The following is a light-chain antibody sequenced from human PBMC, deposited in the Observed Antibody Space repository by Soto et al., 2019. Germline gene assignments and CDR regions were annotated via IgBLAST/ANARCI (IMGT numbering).Light chain of an antibody. J-gene: IGKJ1*01. CDR3: QQYNSWPPT. CDR1: LSVSSD. Sequence: EIVITQSPATLTVSPGEGATLSCRTSLSVSSDLAWYQRKPGQAPRLLFSGASARATGIPARFSGSGSGTEFTLTISSLQSEDFAVYYCQQYNSWPPTFGQGTKVDIK. CDR2: GAS. V-gene: IGKV3-15*01.